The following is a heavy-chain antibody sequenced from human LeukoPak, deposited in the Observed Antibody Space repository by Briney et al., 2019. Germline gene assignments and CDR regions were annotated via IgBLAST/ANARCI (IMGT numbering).Heavy chain of an antibody. V-gene: IGHV3-21*01. CDR2: ISSSSSYI. D-gene: IGHD6-13*01. CDR1: GFTFSSYS. Sequence: GGSLRLSCAASGFTFSSYSMNWVRQAPGKGLEWVSSISSSSSYIYYADSVKGRFTISRDNAKNSLYLQMNSLRAEDTAVYYCASLSSSFLVDYWGQGTLVAVSS. CDR3: ASLSSSFLVDY. J-gene: IGHJ4*02.